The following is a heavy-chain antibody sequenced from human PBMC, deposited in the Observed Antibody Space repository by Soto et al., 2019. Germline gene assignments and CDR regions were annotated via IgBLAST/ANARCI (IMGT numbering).Heavy chain of an antibody. CDR2: ISYSGSA. V-gene: IGHV4-30-4*01. CDR1: GGSISSGNYY. CDR3: ARRIAVAGLYFAY. Sequence: SETLSLTCTVSGGSISSGNYYWSWIRQPPGKGLEWIGFISYSGSAYYNPSLKSRVTISVDTSKNQFSLKLSSVTAADTAVYYFARRIAVAGLYFAYWGQGTLVTVSS. D-gene: IGHD6-19*01. J-gene: IGHJ4*02.